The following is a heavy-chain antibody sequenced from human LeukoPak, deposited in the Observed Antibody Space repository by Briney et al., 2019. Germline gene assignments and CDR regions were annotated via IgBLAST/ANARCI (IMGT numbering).Heavy chain of an antibody. J-gene: IGHJ4*02. CDR1: GFTFSSYW. Sequence: GSLRLSCAASGFTFSSYWMHWVRQAPGKGLVWVSRINSDGSSTSYADSVKGRFTISRDNAKNTPYLQMNSLRAEDTAVYYCARGGSSSDFDYWGQGTLVTVSS. CDR2: INSDGSST. CDR3: ARGGSSSDFDY. V-gene: IGHV3-74*01. D-gene: IGHD3-22*01.